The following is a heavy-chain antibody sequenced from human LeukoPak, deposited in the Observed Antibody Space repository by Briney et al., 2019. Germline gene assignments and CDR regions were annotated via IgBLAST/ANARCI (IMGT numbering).Heavy chain of an antibody. D-gene: IGHD3-22*01. Sequence: SETLSLTCTVSGGSISSSSYYWGWIRQPPGKGLEWIGSIYYSGSTYYNPSLKSRVTISVDTSKNQFSLKLSSVTAADTAVYYCARDYDSSGLGSLGWGQGTLVTVSS. V-gene: IGHV4-39*07. CDR2: IYYSGST. CDR3: ARDYDSSGLGSLG. J-gene: IGHJ4*02. CDR1: GGSISSSSYY.